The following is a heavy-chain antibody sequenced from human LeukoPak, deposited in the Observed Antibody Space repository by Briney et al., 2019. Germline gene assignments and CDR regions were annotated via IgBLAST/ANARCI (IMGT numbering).Heavy chain of an antibody. V-gene: IGHV3-30*02. CDR3: ARARGYGDYGEWFDP. Sequence: GGSLRLSCAASGFTFSSYGMHWVRQAPGKGLEWVAFIRYDGSNKYYADSVKGRFTISRDNSKNTLYLQMNSLRAEDTAVYYCARARGYGDYGEWFDPWGQGTLVTVSS. J-gene: IGHJ5*02. CDR1: GFTFSSYG. CDR2: IRYDGSNK. D-gene: IGHD4-17*01.